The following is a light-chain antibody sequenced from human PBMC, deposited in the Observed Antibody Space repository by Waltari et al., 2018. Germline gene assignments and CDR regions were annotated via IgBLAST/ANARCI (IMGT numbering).Light chain of an antibody. V-gene: IGKV1-5*03. J-gene: IGKJ4*01. CDR3: QQYNSYVLT. Sequence: EIQMTQYPSTLYAPVGDRVTITCRASQSISSWLAWYQQKPGKAPKLLIYKASSLESGVPSRFSGSGSGTEFTLTISSLQPDDFATYYCQQYNSYVLTFGGGTKVEIK. CDR2: KAS. CDR1: QSISSW.